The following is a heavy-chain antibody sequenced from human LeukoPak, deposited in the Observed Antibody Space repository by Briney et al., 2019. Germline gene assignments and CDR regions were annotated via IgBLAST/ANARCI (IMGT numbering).Heavy chain of an antibody. CDR1: GCTFSSYA. D-gene: IGHD6-6*01. V-gene: IGHV3-23*01. CDR2: ISGSGEST. J-gene: IGHJ5*02. CDR3: AKARGYSSSSENNWFDP. Sequence: GGSLRLSCTASGCTFSSYAMNWVRQAPGKGLDWVSDISGSGESTYYADSVKGRFTISRENSKSTLYLQMNSLRAEDTALYYCAKARGYSSSSENNWFDPWGQGTLVTVSS.